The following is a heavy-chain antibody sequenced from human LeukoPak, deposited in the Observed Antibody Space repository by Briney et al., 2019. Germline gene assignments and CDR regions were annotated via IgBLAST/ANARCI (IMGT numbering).Heavy chain of an antibody. J-gene: IGHJ3*02. CDR2: IKQDGSEK. D-gene: IGHD1-1*01. Sequence: GGSLRLSCAASGFTFSSYWMSWVRQAPGKGLEWVANIKQDGSEKYYVDSVKGRFTISRDNAKNSLYLQMNSLRAEDTAVYYCARSPRYNWNDVSAVDIWGQGTMVTVSS. CDR1: GFTFSSYW. V-gene: IGHV3-7*01. CDR3: ARSPRYNWNDVSAVDI.